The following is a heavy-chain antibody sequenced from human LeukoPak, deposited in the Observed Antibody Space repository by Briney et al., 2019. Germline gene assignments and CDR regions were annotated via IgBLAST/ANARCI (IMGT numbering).Heavy chain of an antibody. J-gene: IGHJ4*02. CDR2: LNPNNGDT. D-gene: IGHD3-3*01. Sequence: ASVKVSCKASGYTFTGYYIHWLRQTPGQGLEWMGWLNPNNGDTNYARKFQGRVTMTRVTSISTAYMELRRLTSDDTAVYYCARDPVVQLFAGTLANDYWGQGTLVTVSS. V-gene: IGHV1-2*02. CDR3: ARDPVVQLFAGTLANDY. CDR1: GYTFTGYY.